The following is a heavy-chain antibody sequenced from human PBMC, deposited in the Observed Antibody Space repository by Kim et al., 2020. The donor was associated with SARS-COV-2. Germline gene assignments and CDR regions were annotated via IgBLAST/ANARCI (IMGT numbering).Heavy chain of an antibody. Sequence: PSLQGRVTISVDTSTNQFSLKLSSVTAADTAVYYCARGPYYYGSGSYDYWGQGTLVTVSS. D-gene: IGHD3-10*01. J-gene: IGHJ4*02. V-gene: IGHV4-39*01. CDR3: ARGPYYYGSGSYDY.